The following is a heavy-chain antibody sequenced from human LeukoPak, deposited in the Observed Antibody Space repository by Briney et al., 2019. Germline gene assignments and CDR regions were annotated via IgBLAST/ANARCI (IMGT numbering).Heavy chain of an antibody. D-gene: IGHD2-2*01. Sequence: GGSLRLSCAASGFTFSSYWMHWVRQAPGKGLVWVSRINSDGSSTSYTDSVKGRFTISGDNAKNTLYLQMNSLRAEDTAVYYCARRGVPAATAYYFDYWGQGTLVTVSS. CDR1: GFTFSSYW. J-gene: IGHJ4*02. V-gene: IGHV3-74*01. CDR2: INSDGSST. CDR3: ARRGVPAATAYYFDY.